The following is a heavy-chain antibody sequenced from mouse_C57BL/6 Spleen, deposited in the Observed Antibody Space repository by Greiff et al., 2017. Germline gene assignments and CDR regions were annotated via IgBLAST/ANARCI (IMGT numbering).Heavy chain of an antibody. Sequence: EVKVVESGGGLVKPGGSLKPSCAASGFTFSDYGMHWVRQAPEKGLEWVAYISSGSSTIYYADTVKGRFTISRDNAKNTLFLQMTSLRSEDTAMYYCARPGTTRYFDYWGQGTTLTVSS. CDR3: ARPGTTRYFDY. CDR2: ISSGSSTI. J-gene: IGHJ2*01. D-gene: IGHD1-1*01. CDR1: GFTFSDYG. V-gene: IGHV5-17*01.